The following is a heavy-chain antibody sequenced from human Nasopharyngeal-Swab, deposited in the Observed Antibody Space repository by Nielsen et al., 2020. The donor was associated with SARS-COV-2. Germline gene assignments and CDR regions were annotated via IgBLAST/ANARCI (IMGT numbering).Heavy chain of an antibody. J-gene: IGHJ6*03. CDR3: AREYYDSSGFDPYYYYYMDV. CDR1: GFTFSNYW. Sequence: GGSLRLSCAASGFTFSNYWMHWVRQAPGKGLVWVSLIKSDGSSTRYADSVKGRFTISRDSAKNTLYLQMNSLRAEDTAVYYCAREYYDSSGFDPYYYYYMDVWGKGTTVTVSS. CDR2: IKSDGSST. V-gene: IGHV3-74*01. D-gene: IGHD3-22*01.